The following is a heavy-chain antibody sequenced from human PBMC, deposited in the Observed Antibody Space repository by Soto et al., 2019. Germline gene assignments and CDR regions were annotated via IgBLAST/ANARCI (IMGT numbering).Heavy chain of an antibody. CDR2: ISGSGGST. V-gene: IGHV3-23*01. Sequence: PGGSLRLSCAASRFTFSDFSMNWVRQAPGKGLEWVSAISGSGGSTYYADSVKGRFTISRDNSKNTLYLQMNSLRAEDTAVYYCAKAPVAAADYWGQGTLVTVSS. CDR3: AKAPVAAADY. J-gene: IGHJ4*02. CDR1: RFTFSDFS. D-gene: IGHD2-2*01.